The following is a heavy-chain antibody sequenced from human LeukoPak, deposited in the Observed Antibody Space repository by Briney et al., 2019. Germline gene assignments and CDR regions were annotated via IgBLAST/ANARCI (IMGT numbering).Heavy chain of an antibody. CDR2: IYTSGST. Sequence: SESLSLTCSVYGGSISSGSYYWSWIRQTAGKGLEWIGRIYTSGSTNYNPSLKSRVTISVDTSKNQFSLKLSSVTAADTAVYYCARDSGQYWYFDLWGRGTLVTVSS. V-gene: IGHV4-61*02. J-gene: IGHJ2*01. CDR3: ARDSGQYWYFDL. D-gene: IGHD1-14*01. CDR1: GGSISSGSYY.